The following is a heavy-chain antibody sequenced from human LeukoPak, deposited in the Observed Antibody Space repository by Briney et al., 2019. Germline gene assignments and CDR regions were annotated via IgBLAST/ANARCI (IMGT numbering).Heavy chain of an antibody. Sequence: GASVKVSCKASGYTFTDYYMHWVRQAPGQGLEWMGRINPNSGGTNYAQKFQGRVTMTRGTSISTAYMELSRLTSDDTAVYYCARDRGIAAAGMSFTFDYWGQGTLVTVSS. CDR2: INPNSGGT. D-gene: IGHD6-13*01. V-gene: IGHV1-2*06. J-gene: IGHJ4*02. CDR3: ARDRGIAAAGMSFTFDY. CDR1: GYTFTDYY.